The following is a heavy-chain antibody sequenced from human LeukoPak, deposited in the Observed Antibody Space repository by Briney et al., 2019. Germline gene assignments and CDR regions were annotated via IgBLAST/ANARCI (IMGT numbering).Heavy chain of an antibody. CDR1: GYSISMNYH. CDR2: IYHSGRT. Sequence: SETLSLTCSVSGYSISMNYHWGWIRQPPGKGLEWIGTIYHSGRTYYSPSLKSRVTISIHTSKNQFSLNLSSVTAADTAVYYCATMMYGSGNYYNSDYWGQGTLVTVSS. J-gene: IGHJ4*02. V-gene: IGHV4-38-2*02. D-gene: IGHD3-10*01. CDR3: ATMMYGSGNYYNSDY.